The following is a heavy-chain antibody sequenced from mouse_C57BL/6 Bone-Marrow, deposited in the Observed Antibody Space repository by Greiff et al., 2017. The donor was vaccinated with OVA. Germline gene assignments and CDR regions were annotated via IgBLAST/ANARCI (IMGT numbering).Heavy chain of an antibody. CDR3: ARGYYGSRSWFAY. J-gene: IGHJ3*01. CDR2: IYPGDGDT. Sequence: LVESGPELVKPGASVKISCKASGYAFSSSWMNWVKQRPGKGLEWIGRIYPGDGDTNYNGKFKGKATLTADKSSSTAYMQLSSLTSEDSAVYFCARGYYGSRSWFAYWGQGTLVTVSA. V-gene: IGHV1-82*01. CDR1: GYAFSSSW. D-gene: IGHD1-1*01.